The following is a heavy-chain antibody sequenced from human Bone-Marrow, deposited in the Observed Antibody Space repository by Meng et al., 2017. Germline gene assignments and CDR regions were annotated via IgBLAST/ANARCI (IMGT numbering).Heavy chain of an antibody. CDR3: ARGVSSRWGEYFQH. CDR2: ISYDGSNK. Sequence: GGSLRLSCAASGFTFSSYAMHWVRQVPGKGLEWVAVISYDGSNKYYADSVKGRFTISRDNSKNTLYLHMNSLRAKAAAVYYCARGVSSRWGEYFQHWGQGTLVTVSS. CDR1: GFTFSSYA. V-gene: IGHV3-30*04. J-gene: IGHJ1*01. D-gene: IGHD6-13*01.